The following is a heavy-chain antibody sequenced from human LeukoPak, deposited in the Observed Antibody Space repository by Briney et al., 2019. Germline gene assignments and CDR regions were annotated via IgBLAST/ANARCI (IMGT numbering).Heavy chain of an antibody. CDR3: ARATLSDFYFNY. J-gene: IGHJ4*02. V-gene: IGHV1-46*01. CDR1: GYTFTTYY. CDR2: INPSGGST. Sequence: ASVKVSCKASGYTFTTYYMNWVRQARGQGLEWVGIINPSGGSTSYAQKFQGRVTMTRDTSTNTVYMELSSLRSEDTAVYFCARATLSDFYFNYWGQGTLVTVSS.